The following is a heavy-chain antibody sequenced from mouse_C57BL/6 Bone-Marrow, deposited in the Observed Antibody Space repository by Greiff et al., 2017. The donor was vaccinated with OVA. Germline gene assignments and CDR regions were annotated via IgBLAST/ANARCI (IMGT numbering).Heavy chain of an antibody. D-gene: IGHD1-1*01. Sequence: DVHLVESGGDLVKPGGSLKLSCAASGFTFSSYGMSWVRQTPDKRLEWVATISSGGSYTYYPDSVKGRFTISRDNAKNTLYLQMSSLKSEDTAMYYCARSGTTVRGYFDVWGTGTTVTVSS. J-gene: IGHJ1*03. CDR2: ISSGGSYT. CDR1: GFTFSSYG. CDR3: ARSGTTVRGYFDV. V-gene: IGHV5-6*01.